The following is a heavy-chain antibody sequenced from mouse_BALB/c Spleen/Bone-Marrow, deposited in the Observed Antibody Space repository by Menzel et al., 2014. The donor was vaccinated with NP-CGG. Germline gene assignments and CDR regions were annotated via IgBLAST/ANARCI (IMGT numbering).Heavy chain of an antibody. CDR1: GYTFSSYW. D-gene: IGHD2-3*01. V-gene: IGHV1-9*01. CDR3: TRWGWSFDY. J-gene: IGHJ2*01. Sequence: QVQLQQSGAELMKPGASVKISCKATGYTFSSYWIEWVKQRPGHGLEWIGEILPGSGSSNYNEKFKGKATITADTSSNTAYMQLSSLTSEDSDVYYCTRWGWSFDYWGQGTTLTVSS. CDR2: ILPGSGSS.